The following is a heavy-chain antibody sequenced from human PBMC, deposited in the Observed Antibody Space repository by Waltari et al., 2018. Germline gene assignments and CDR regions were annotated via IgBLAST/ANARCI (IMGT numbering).Heavy chain of an antibody. J-gene: IGHJ4*02. CDR3: AKGGRDWGPHFDY. D-gene: IGHD7-27*01. CDR2: IDNDGRST. Sequence: EVQLVQSGGESVQPGGSLRPSCAASGLTFRSFWMHWVRQAAGKGLEWVARIDNDGRSTSYADSVKGRFTVSRDQSKSTLYLQMNSLTFEDTAVYYCAKGGRDWGPHFDYWGQGIPVIVSS. V-gene: IGHV3-74*01. CDR1: GLTFRSFW.